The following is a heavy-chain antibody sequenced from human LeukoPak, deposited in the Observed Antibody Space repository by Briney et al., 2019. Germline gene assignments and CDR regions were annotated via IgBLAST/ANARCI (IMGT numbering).Heavy chain of an antibody. D-gene: IGHD3-22*01. V-gene: IGHV4-59*11. Sequence: SETLSLTCTVSGGSIGSHYWSWNRHPPGKGLEWIGYVFYSGTTNYNPSLKSRVTISVDTSKNQFSLKLSSVTAADTAVYYCARDYYDSRGEAFDIWGLGTMVTVSS. J-gene: IGHJ3*02. CDR1: GGSIGSHY. CDR2: VFYSGTT. CDR3: ARDYYDSRGEAFDI.